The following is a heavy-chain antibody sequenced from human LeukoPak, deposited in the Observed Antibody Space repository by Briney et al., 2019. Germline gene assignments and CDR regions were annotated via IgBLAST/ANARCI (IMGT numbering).Heavy chain of an antibody. D-gene: IGHD2-15*01. CDR3: ARERNCSGGSCSDAFDI. V-gene: IGHV1-2*02. CDR1: GYTFTGYY. J-gene: IGHJ3*02. CDR2: XXXXSGGT. Sequence: ASVKVSCKASGYTFTGYYMHWVRQAPGQGLXXXXXXXXXSGGTNYAQKFQGRVTMTRDTSISTAYMELTRLRSDDTAVYYCARERNCSGGSCSDAFDIWGQGTMVTVSS.